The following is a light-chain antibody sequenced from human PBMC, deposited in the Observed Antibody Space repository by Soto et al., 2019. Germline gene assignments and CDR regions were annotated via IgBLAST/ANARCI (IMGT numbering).Light chain of an antibody. CDR3: QQYQAWPRT. CDR1: QSVGSN. CDR2: DAS. V-gene: IGKV3-15*01. Sequence: EIVMTQSPATLSVTPGERVTLSFRARQSVGSNLAWYQQTPGQAPRVVIYDASTRATVIPARFSGSGSGTEFTLTISSLQSEDFAVYYCQQYQAWPRTFGQGTKVDIK. J-gene: IGKJ1*01.